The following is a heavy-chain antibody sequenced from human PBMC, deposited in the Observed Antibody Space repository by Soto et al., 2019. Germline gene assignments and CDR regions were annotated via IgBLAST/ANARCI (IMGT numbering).Heavy chain of an antibody. CDR3: AGTTSLQWYYMDV. Sequence: QVQLQQSGPGLVKPSQTLSLTCVISGDSVSSNSAAWNWIRQSPSGGLEWLGRTYYRSRWYNDYAVSVRNRITINPDTSENQFSLHLNSVTPEDTAVYCCAGTTSLQWYYMDVWGKGTTVTVSS. J-gene: IGHJ6*03. CDR2: TYYRSRWYN. D-gene: IGHD1-7*01. V-gene: IGHV6-1*01. CDR1: GDSVSSNSAA.